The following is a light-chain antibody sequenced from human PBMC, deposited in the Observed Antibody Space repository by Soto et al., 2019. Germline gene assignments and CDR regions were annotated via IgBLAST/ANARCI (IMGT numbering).Light chain of an antibody. CDR2: AAS. CDR3: QQSYSTPRT. V-gene: IGKV1-39*01. Sequence: DIQMTQSPSSLSASVGDRVTITCRASQSISSYLNWYQQKPGKASKLLIYAASSLQSGVPSRFSGSGYGTDFTLTISSLQPEDFATYYCQQSYSTPRTFGQGTKLEIK. J-gene: IGKJ2*01. CDR1: QSISSY.